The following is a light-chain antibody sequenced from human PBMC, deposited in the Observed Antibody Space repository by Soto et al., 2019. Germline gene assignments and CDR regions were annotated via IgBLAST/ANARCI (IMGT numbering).Light chain of an antibody. CDR2: KIS. CDR1: QSLVHSDVNTY. J-gene: IGKJ4*01. V-gene: IGKV2-24*01. Sequence: DIVMTQTPLSSAVTLGHSASISCRSSQSLVHSDVNTYLSWLQQRPGQPPRLLIYKISNRFSGVTDRFSGSGAGTDFTLRIRRVEAEDGGLYYCMQDKQPPLNFGGGTKLE. CDR3: MQDKQPPLN.